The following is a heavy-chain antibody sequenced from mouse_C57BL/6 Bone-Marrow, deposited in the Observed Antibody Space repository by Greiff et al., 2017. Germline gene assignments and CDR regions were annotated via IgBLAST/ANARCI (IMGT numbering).Heavy chain of an antibody. CDR1: GYTFTSYW. J-gene: IGHJ4*01. V-gene: IGHV1-61*01. Sequence: QVQLKQPGAELVRPGSSVKLSCKASGYTFTSYWMDWVKQRPGQGLEWIGNIYPSDSETHYNQKFKDKATLTVDKSSSTAYMQLSSLTSEDSAVYYCARCPYYYGSRYAMDYWGQGTSGTVSS. D-gene: IGHD1-1*01. CDR2: IYPSDSET. CDR3: ARCPYYYGSRYAMDY.